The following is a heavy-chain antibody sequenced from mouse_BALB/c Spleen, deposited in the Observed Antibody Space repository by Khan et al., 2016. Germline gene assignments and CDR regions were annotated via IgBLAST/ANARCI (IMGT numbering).Heavy chain of an antibody. V-gene: IGHV10S3*01. Sequence: EVQLVETGGGLVQPKGSLKLSCAASGFTFNTNAMNWVRQAPGKGLEWVARIRSKSNNYATYYADSVKDRFTISRDDSQSMLYLQMHTLKTADTAIYYCVRASYSYDGFDYWCQETTVTVAS. D-gene: IGHD2-12*01. CDR3: VRASYSYDGFDY. J-gene: IGHJ4*01. CDR2: IRSKSNNYAT. CDR1: GFTFNTNA.